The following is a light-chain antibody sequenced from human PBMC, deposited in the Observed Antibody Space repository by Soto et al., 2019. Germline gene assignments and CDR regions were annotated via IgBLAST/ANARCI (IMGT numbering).Light chain of an antibody. CDR3: SSYTNISTYV. CDR1: SSVVGGYNY. J-gene: IGLJ1*01. CDR2: DVR. Sequence: QSALTQPASVSGSPGQSITISCTGTSSVVGGYNYVSWYQQHPGKAPKLMIYDVRNRPSGVSNRFSGSKSVNTASLTISGRQAEDEADYYCSSYTNISTYVFGTGTKVTVL. V-gene: IGLV2-14*01.